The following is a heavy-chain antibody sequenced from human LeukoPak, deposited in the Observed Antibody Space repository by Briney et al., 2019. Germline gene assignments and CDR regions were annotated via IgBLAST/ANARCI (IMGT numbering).Heavy chain of an antibody. Sequence: GRSLRLSCAASGFTFSSYGMHWVRQAPGKGLEWVAVIWYDGSNKYYADSVKGRFTISRDNSKNTLYLQVNSLRAEDTAVYYCARDFSGSWGVSYWGQGTLVTVSS. CDR3: ARDFSGSWGVSY. V-gene: IGHV3-33*01. J-gene: IGHJ4*02. D-gene: IGHD1-26*01. CDR2: IWYDGSNK. CDR1: GFTFSSYG.